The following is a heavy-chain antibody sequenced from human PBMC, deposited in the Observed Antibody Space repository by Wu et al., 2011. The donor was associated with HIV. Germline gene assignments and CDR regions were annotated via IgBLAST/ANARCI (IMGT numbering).Heavy chain of an antibody. D-gene: IGHD2-21*01. V-gene: IGHV1-69*14. Sequence: QVQLVQSGAEVKKPGSSVKVSCKASGGTFSKYTISWVRQAPGQGLEWMGGIIPIFGTAKYAQKFQGRVTISADKSTSTAYIEVRSLRSEDTSVYYCAGDRRCDEDTWGQGPWSPXPQ. CDR2: IIPIFGTA. CDR1: GGTFSKYT. CDR3: AGDRRCDEDT. J-gene: IGHJ5*02.